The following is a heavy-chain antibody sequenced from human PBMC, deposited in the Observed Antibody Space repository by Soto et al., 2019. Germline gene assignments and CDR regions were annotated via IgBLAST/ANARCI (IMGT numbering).Heavy chain of an antibody. CDR3: ARDRKDYDILTGYPASGGVFDY. CDR1: GGSISSGGYY. D-gene: IGHD3-9*01. Sequence: QVQLQESGPGLVKPSQTLSLTCTVSGGSISSGGYYWSWIRQHPGKGLEWIGYIYYSGSTYYNPSLKSRVTISVDTSKNQFSLKLSSVTAADTAVYYCARDRKDYDILTGYPASGGVFDYWGQGTLVTVSS. CDR2: IYYSGST. J-gene: IGHJ4*02. V-gene: IGHV4-31*03.